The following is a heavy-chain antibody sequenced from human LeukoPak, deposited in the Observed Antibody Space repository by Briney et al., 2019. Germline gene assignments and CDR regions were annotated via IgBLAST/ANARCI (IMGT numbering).Heavy chain of an antibody. D-gene: IGHD3-10*01. CDR1: GFTFTNAW. Sequence: GGSLRLSCAASGFTFTNAWMSWVRQAPGEGLEWVGRIKSKTDGGTIDYAAPVRGRFSISRDDSKNTLYLQMNSLKTEDTAVYYCTTLGQSTGYWGQGTLVTVSS. V-gene: IGHV3-15*01. CDR2: IKSKTDGGTI. J-gene: IGHJ4*02. CDR3: TTLGQSTGY.